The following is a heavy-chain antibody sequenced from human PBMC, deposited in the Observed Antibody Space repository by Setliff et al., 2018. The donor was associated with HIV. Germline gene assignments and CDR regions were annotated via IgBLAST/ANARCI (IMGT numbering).Heavy chain of an antibody. V-gene: IGHV3-7*01. J-gene: IGHJ6*03. CDR2: IRQDGDVK. CDR1: GFTFSAYW. CDR3: AKDLPAYYYYMDV. Sequence: PGGSLRLSCAASGFTFSAYWMSWVRQAPGKGLEWVANIRQDGDVKYYVDSLKGRFSISRDNAKNSLYLQMNSLRAEDTAVYYCAKDLPAYYYYMDVWGKGTTVTVSS.